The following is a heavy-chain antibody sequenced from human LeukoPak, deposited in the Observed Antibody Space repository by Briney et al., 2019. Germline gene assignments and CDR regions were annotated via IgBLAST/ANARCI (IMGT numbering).Heavy chain of an antibody. CDR3: ARKGLRSGYVPLDY. D-gene: IGHD3-3*01. J-gene: IGHJ4*02. V-gene: IGHV4-4*02. Sequence: SETLSLTCAVSGDSISSNSWWSWVRLPPGKGLEWIGEIYHSGSTNYNPSLKSRVTISVDKSKNQFSLKLRSVTAADTAVYYCARKGLRSGYVPLDYWGQGTLVTVSS. CDR2: IYHSGST. CDR1: GDSISSNSW.